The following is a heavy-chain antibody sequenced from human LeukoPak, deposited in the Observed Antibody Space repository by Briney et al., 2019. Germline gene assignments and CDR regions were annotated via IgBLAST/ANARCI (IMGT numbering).Heavy chain of an antibody. CDR1: GGSISSYY. D-gene: IGHD2-15*01. J-gene: IGHJ4*02. Sequence: SETLSLTCTVSGGSISSYYWSWIRQPPGKGLEWIGEIYHSGSTNYNPSLKSRVTISVDKSKNQFSLKLSSVTAADTAVYYCAKFCSGGNCPPSWGQGTLVTVSS. CDR3: AKFCSGGNCPPS. V-gene: IGHV4-59*12. CDR2: IYHSGST.